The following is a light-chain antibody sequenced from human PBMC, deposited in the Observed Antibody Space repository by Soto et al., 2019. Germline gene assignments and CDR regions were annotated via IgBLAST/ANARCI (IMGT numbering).Light chain of an antibody. CDR1: QSVSSY. V-gene: IGKV3-20*01. CDR3: QRYGTPPT. CDR2: GAA. Sequence: EIGMTQYPATLSLSPGERATLSWRASQSVSSYLAWYQQKPGQAPRLLIFGAATRAADIPDSLSGSGSGTDFTLTISRMEPEDFAVYYCQRYGTPPTFGHGTKVDIK. J-gene: IGKJ1*01.